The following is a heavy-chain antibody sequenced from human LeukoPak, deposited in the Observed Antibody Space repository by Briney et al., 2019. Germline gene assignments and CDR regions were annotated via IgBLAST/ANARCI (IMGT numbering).Heavy chain of an antibody. J-gene: IGHJ6*04. CDR3: ARGYGRQTNSSMDV. D-gene: IGHD5-18*01. CDR1: GGSIYGFY. CDR2: VYFSGST. Sequence: SETLSLTCTVSGGSIYGFYWSWIRQSPEKGPEWIGYVYFSGSTNYNPSLESRVTISIDTSKNQFSLKLSSVTTADTAVYYCARGYGRQTNSSMDVWGKGTTVTVSA. V-gene: IGHV4-59*01.